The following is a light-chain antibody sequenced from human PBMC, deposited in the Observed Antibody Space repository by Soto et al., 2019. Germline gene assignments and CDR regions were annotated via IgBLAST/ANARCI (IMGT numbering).Light chain of an antibody. Sequence: DIQMTQSPSSVSASVGDTVTITCRSSQDVSTWLAWYQQRPGKAPNLLIYAASSLQIGVPSRFSGSGSGTDFTLTIAGLQPEDFATYYCQQGLSFPITFGQGTRLDIK. CDR1: QDVSTW. CDR3: QQGLSFPIT. J-gene: IGKJ5*01. CDR2: AAS. V-gene: IGKV1-12*01.